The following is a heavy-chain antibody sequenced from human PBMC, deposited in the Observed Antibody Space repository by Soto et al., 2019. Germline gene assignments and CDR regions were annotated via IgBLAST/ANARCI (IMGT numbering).Heavy chain of an antibody. CDR1: GYTFTSYY. J-gene: IGHJ6*02. V-gene: IGHV1-46*01. CDR3: ARDGLSYDSSPKAPMVRETAPQYYYYYGMDV. Sequence: ASVKVSCKASGYTFTSYYMRWVRQAPGQGLEWMGIINPSGGSTSYAQKFQGRVTMTRDTSTSTVYMELSSLRSEDTAVYYCARDGLSYDSSPKAPMVRETAPQYYYYYGMDVWGQGTTVTVSS. D-gene: IGHD3-22*01. CDR2: INPSGGST.